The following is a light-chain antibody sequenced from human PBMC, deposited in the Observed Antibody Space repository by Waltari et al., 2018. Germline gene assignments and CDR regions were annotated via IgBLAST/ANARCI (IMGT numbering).Light chain of an antibody. Sequence: IQLTQSPSSLPASVGDRVPITCRASQRISNYLAWYHQKPGKAPKLLIHTASTLQSGVPSRFSGSGSGTDFTLTISSLQPEDFATYYCQQRHSYPITFGQGTKVEIK. CDR2: TAS. CDR1: QRISNY. V-gene: IGKV1-9*01. J-gene: IGKJ1*01. CDR3: QQRHSYPIT.